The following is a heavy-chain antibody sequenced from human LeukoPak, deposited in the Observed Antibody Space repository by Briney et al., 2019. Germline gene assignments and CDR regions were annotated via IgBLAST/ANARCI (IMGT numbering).Heavy chain of an antibody. D-gene: IGHD3-3*01. V-gene: IGHV3-7*01. CDR3: ASSGGYDFWSGYRAKGAFDI. CDR2: IKQDGSEK. J-gene: IGHJ3*02. Sequence: GGSLRLSCAASGFTFSSYWMSWVRQAPGKGLEWVANIKQDGSEKYYVDSVKGRFTISRDNAKNSLYLQVNSLRAEDTAVYYCASSGGYDFWSGYRAKGAFDIWGQGTMVTVSS. CDR1: GFTFSSYW.